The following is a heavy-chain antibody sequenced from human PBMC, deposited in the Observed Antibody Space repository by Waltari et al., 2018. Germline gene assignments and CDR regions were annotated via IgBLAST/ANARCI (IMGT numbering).Heavy chain of an antibody. CDR3: ARGGLGPTHFDY. J-gene: IGHJ4*02. CDR1: GGSISSSSYY. CDR2: IYYSGST. D-gene: IGHD6-19*01. V-gene: IGHV4-39*07. Sequence: QLQLQESGPGLVKPSETLSLTCTVSGGSISSSSYYWGWIRQPPGKGLEWIGSIYYSGSTYYNPSLKSRVTISVDTSKNQFSLKLSSVTAADTAVYYCARGGLGPTHFDYWGQGTLVTVSS.